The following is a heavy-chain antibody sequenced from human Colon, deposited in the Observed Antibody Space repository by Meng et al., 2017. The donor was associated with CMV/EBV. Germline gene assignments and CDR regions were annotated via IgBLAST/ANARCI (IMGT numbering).Heavy chain of an antibody. CDR3: ARGVLNFFDY. V-gene: IGHV4-39*07. CDR2: IYNSGST. Sequence: QRQWEESGPGLVKPSETLSLTCSVSGGSFTTNSYFWAWIRQPPGKGLEYIGSIYNSGSTYYNASLKSRVTMSVDTSKNQFSLKLSSVTAADTAKYYCARGVLNFFDYWGQGTLVTVSS. J-gene: IGHJ4*02. CDR1: GGSFTTNSYF. D-gene: IGHD3-10*01.